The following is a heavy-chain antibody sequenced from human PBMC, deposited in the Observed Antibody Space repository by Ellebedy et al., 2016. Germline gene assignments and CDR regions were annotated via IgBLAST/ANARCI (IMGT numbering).Heavy chain of an antibody. Sequence: ASVKVSCKASGYTFTGYYMHWVRQAPGQGLEWMGWINPNRGGTNHAQKFQGWVTMTRDTSISTAYMELSRLRSDDTVVYYCAVRSAADDFDIWGQGTMVTVSS. V-gene: IGHV1-2*04. CDR3: AVRSAADDFDI. J-gene: IGHJ3*02. CDR1: GYTFTGYY. CDR2: INPNRGGT. D-gene: IGHD2-2*01.